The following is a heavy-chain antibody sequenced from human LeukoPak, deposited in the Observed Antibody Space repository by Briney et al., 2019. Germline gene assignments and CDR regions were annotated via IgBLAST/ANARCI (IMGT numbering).Heavy chain of an antibody. Sequence: PGGSLRLSCAASGFIVSNNYMSWVRQAPGRGLEWVSVIFAGGTTNYADSVKGRFTISRDNSKNTLYLQMNSLRAEDTAVYYCARILDSAWGELGYWGQGTLVTVSS. CDR3: ARILDSAWGELGY. D-gene: IGHD6-19*01. CDR2: IFAGGTT. V-gene: IGHV3-66*02. CDR1: GFIVSNNY. J-gene: IGHJ4*02.